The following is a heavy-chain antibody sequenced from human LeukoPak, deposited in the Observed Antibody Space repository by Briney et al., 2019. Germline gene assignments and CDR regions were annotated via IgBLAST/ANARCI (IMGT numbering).Heavy chain of an antibody. D-gene: IGHD5-18*01. J-gene: IGHJ4*02. Sequence: SETLSLTCTVSGGSISSSSYYWGWIRQPPGKGLERIGSIYYSGSTYYNPSLKSRVTISVDTSKNQFSLKLSSVTAADTAVYYCATMGYSCGYGNYFDYWGQGTLVTVSS. CDR3: ATMGYSCGYGNYFDY. CDR2: IYYSGST. CDR1: GGSISSSSYY. V-gene: IGHV4-39*01.